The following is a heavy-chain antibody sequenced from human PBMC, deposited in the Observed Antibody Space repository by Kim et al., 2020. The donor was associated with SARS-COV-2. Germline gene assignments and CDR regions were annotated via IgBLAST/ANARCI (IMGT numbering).Heavy chain of an antibody. CDR1: GFTFSDHF. D-gene: IGHD2-8*01. CDR2: SRDKAKSYTP. CDR3: ALGYCNNNMCPSFDS. V-gene: IGHV3-72*01. J-gene: IGHJ4*02. Sequence: GGSLRLSCAASGFTFSDHFMDWVRQAPGKGLEWLGRSRDKAKSYTPEYVASVKGRFTISRDDSKNSLYLQMSSLQTEDTAVYYWALGYCNNNMCPSFDSSGPGTLVTVSS.